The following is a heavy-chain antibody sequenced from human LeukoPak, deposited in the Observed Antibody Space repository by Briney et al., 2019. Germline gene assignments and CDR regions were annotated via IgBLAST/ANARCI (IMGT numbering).Heavy chain of an antibody. V-gene: IGHV4-34*01. CDR2: INHSGST. CDR1: GGSFSGYY. Sequence: SETLSLTCAVYGGSFSGYYWSWIRQPPGKGLEWIGEINHSGSTYYNPSLKSRVTISLDTSKNQFSLKVNSVTAADTAVYYCARIFRVYDSSGFYSDYWGQGTLVTVSS. CDR3: ARIFRVYDSSGFYSDY. D-gene: IGHD3-22*01. J-gene: IGHJ4*02.